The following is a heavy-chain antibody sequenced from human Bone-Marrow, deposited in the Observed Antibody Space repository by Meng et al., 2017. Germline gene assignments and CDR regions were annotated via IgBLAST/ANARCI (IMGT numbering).Heavy chain of an antibody. D-gene: IGHD1-26*01. CDR2: IYYSGST. CDR1: GGSISSSSYY. J-gene: IGHJ5*02. V-gene: IGHV4-39*07. Sequence: SETLSLTCTVSGGSISSSSYYWGWIRQPPGKGLEWIGSIYYSGSTNYNPSLRSRVTISVDTSKNQFSLKLTSVTATDTAVYYCARGSHSGSKYNWFDPWGQGTLVTVSS. CDR3: ARGSHSGSKYNWFDP.